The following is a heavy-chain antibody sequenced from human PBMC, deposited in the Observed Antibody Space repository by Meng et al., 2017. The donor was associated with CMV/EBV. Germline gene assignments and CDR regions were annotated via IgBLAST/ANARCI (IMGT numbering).Heavy chain of an antibody. V-gene: IGHV1-8*03. CDR1: GYTFTSYD. J-gene: IGHJ5*02. CDR2: MNPNSGNT. D-gene: IGHD1-1*01. CDR3: AKDRAGTPSWFDP. Sequence: CNASGYTFTSYDINWVRQATGQGLEWMGWMNPNSGNTGYAQKFQGRVTITRNTSISTAYMELNSLRAEDTAVYYCAKDRAGTPSWFDPWGQGTLVTVSS.